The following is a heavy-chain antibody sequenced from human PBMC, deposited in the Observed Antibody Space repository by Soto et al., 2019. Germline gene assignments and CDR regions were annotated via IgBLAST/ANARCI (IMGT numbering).Heavy chain of an antibody. CDR3: ARVGVVGYSSGHDAFDI. D-gene: IGHD6-19*01. V-gene: IGHV1-18*01. CDR2: ISAYNGNT. CDR1: GYTFTSYG. Sequence: QVQLVQSGAEVKKPGASVKVSCKASGYTFTSYGISWVRQAPGQGLEWMGWISAYNGNTNYAQKLQGRVTMTTDTTPSTAYKELRSLRSDDTAVYYCARVGVVGYSSGHDAFDIWGQGTMVTVSS. J-gene: IGHJ3*02.